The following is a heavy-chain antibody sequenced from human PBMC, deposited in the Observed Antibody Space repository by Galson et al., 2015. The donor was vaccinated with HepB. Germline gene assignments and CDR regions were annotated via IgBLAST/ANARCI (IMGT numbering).Heavy chain of an antibody. V-gene: IGHV1-18*01. CDR2: ISAYNGNT. CDR3: ARDYDSRGYYLYYYYGMDV. D-gene: IGHD3-22*01. Sequence: SVKVSCKASGYTFTSYGISWVRQAPGHGLEWMGWISAYNGNTNYAQKLQGRVTMTTDTSTSTVYMELRSLRTDDTVGYYCARDYDSRGYYLYYYYGMDVWGQGTTVTVSS. CDR1: GYTFTSYG. J-gene: IGHJ6*02.